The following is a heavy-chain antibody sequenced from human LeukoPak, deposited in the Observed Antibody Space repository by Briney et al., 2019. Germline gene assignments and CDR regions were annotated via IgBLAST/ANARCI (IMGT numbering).Heavy chain of an antibody. CDR2: IYHTGST. CDR1: GGSIGSGTHS. V-gene: IGHV4-30-2*01. CDR3: AGTLTCSGGTCYSANWFDP. D-gene: IGHD2-15*01. Sequence: SETLSLTCAVSGGSIGSGTHSWSWIRQPPGKGLEWIGYIYHTGSTYYNPSLKSRVTISLDRSKDQFSQNLSSVTAADTAVYYCAGTLTCSGGTCYSANWFDPWGQGTLVTVSS. J-gene: IGHJ5*02.